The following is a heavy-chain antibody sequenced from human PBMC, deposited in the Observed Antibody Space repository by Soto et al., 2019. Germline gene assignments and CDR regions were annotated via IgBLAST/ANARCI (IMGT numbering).Heavy chain of an antibody. Sequence: GGSLRLSCAASGFTFSSYGMHWVRQAPGKGLEWVAVISYDGSNKYYADSVKGRFTISRDNSKNTLYLQMNSLRAEDTAVYYCAKSWGGYYYYGMDVWGQGTTVTVSS. V-gene: IGHV3-30*18. J-gene: IGHJ6*02. CDR3: AKSWGGYYYYGMDV. D-gene: IGHD3-16*01. CDR2: ISYDGSNK. CDR1: GFTFSSYG.